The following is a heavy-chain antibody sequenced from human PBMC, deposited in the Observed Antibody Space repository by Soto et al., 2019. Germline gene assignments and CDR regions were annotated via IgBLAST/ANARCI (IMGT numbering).Heavy chain of an antibody. CDR2: IYYSGST. J-gene: IGHJ4*02. CDR3: ARAQGSGFLVS. CDR1: GGSISSGDYY. D-gene: IGHD3-10*01. V-gene: IGHV4-30-4*01. Sequence: QVQLQESGPGLVKPSQTLSLTCTVSGGSISSGDYYWSWIRQPPGKGLEWIGYIYYSGSTYYNPSRNGGVNISVDTAKDQFSLNLSSETAADTAVYYWARAQGSGFLVSWGQGTLVTVSS.